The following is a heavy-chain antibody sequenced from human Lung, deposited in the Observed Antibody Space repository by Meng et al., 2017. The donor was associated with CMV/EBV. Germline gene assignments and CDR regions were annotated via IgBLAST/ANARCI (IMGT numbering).Heavy chain of an antibody. CDR3: ASGGNCSSTSCYVY. V-gene: IGHV3-53*01. CDR1: GFTVSSNY. D-gene: IGHD2-2*01. CDR2: IYSGGST. J-gene: IGHJ4*02. Sequence: GEXXKISCAASGFTVSSNYMSWVRQAPGKGLEWVSVIYSGGSTYYADSVKGRFTISRDNSKNTLYLQMNSLRAEDTAVYYCASGGNCSSTSCYVYWGQGTLVTVSS.